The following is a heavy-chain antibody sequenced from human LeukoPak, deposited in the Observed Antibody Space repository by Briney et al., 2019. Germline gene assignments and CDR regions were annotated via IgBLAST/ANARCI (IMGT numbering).Heavy chain of an antibody. CDR3: ARLPHCTGTTCYGGGYCSDY. J-gene: IGHJ4*02. Sequence: PSEALSLTCTVSGYSIINGFYWGWIRQPAGKRLEWIVTIIHRGTTFYNPSLKSRVTISVDTSKNQFSLKLNSVTAADTAVYYCARLPHCTGTTCYGGGYCSDYGGQGTVVTVSS. CDR1: GYSIINGFY. V-gene: IGHV4-38-2*02. D-gene: IGHD2-2*01. CDR2: IIHRGTT.